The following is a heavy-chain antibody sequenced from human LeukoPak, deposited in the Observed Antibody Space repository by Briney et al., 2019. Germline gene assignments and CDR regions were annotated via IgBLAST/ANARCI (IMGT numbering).Heavy chain of an antibody. CDR1: GFIFSIYG. CDR2: IRYDGSNK. V-gene: IGHV3-30*02. D-gene: IGHD1-7*01. CDR3: AKWGSNWNYGGIWDY. J-gene: IGHJ4*02. Sequence: GGSLRLSCAASGFIFSIYGMHWARQAPGKGLEWVAFIRYDGSNKYYADSVKGRFTISRDNSKNTLYLQMNSLRAEDTAVYYCAKWGSNWNYGGIWDYWGQGTLVTVSS.